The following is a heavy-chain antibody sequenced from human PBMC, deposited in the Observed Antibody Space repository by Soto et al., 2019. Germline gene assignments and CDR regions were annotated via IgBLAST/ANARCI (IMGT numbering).Heavy chain of an antibody. D-gene: IGHD6-19*01. J-gene: IGHJ4*02. Sequence: LRLSCTASGFAFSQYGMSWVRQAPGKGLEWVSSIRSFDYRTNYADSVKGRFTISRGNSKSTLSLQMNSLRAEDTAVYYCAKDVESGWYEAFDYWGPGTLVTVSS. CDR1: GFAFSQYG. V-gene: IGHV3-23*01. CDR3: AKDVESGWYEAFDY. CDR2: IRSFDYRT.